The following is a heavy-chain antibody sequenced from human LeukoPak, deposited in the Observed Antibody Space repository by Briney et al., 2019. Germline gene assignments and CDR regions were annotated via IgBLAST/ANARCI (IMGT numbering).Heavy chain of an antibody. Sequence: GASLRLSCAAYGFTFSSYAMSWVRQAPGKGLEWVSAISGSGGSTYYADSVRRRFTISRDNSKHTLYLQMNSLRAEDTAVYYCAKYFPRLDAYSRWGSEYYFDYWGQGTLVTVSS. CDR2: ISGSGGST. CDR1: GFTFSSYA. CDR3: AKYFPRLDAYSRWGSEYYFDY. V-gene: IGHV3-23*01. D-gene: IGHD3-9*01. J-gene: IGHJ4*02.